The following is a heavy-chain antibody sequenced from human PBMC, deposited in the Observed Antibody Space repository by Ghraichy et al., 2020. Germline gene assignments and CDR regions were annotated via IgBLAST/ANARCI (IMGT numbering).Heavy chain of an antibody. CDR2: IIPIFGTA. Sequence: SVKVSCKASGGTFSSYGISWVRQAPGQGLEWMGGIIPIFGTANYAQKFQGRVTITADESTSTVYMELSSLRSEDTAVYYCAGYSSSWYHYYYGMDVWGQGTTVTVSS. CDR1: GGTFSSYG. J-gene: IGHJ6*02. D-gene: IGHD6-13*01. V-gene: IGHV1-69*13. CDR3: AGYSSSWYHYYYGMDV.